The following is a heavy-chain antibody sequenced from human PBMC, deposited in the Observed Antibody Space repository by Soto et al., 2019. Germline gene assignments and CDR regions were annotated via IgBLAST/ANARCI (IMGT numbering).Heavy chain of an antibody. Sequence: LTVSCATSGFSLSDHAVHWVRQAPGEGLEWVSGVRGDFVTTPYADSVKGRFTISRDNSKNTLYLQMNSLRAEDTAIYYCVKEGKMGVEGFDFWGQGTLCSVSS. CDR2: VRGDFVTT. J-gene: IGHJ4*02. D-gene: IGHD1-26*01. CDR1: GFSLSDHA. V-gene: IGHV3-23*01. CDR3: VKEGKMGVEGFDF.